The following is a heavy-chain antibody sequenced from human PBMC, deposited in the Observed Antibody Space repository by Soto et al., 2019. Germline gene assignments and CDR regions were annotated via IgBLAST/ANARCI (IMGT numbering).Heavy chain of an antibody. V-gene: IGHV3-74*01. CDR1: GFTFSSYW. D-gene: IGHD3-22*01. CDR2: ISSDGSRS. Sequence: HPGGSLRLSCAASGFTFSSYWMYWVRQAPGKGLMWVSHISSDGSRSSYADSVNGRFTISRDNAKNTLFLQMNSLRAEDTAVYYCARSSGYYAFDIWGQGTMVTVS. J-gene: IGHJ3*02. CDR3: ARSSGYYAFDI.